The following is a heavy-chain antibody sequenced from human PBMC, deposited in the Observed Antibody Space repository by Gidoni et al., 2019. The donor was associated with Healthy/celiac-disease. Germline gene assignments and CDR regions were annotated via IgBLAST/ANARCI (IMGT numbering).Heavy chain of an antibody. J-gene: IGHJ6*02. V-gene: IGHV3-21*01. D-gene: IGHD3-10*01. CDR3: ARSYYYGSGSYPFYYYYGMDV. Sequence: EVQLVESGGVLVNPGGSLRLSCAASGFTFSRYSMTWVRQAPGKGLEWVSSISSSSSYIYYADSVKGRFTISRDNAKNSLYLQMNSLRAEDTAVYYCARSYYYGSGSYPFYYYYGMDVWGQGTTVTVSS. CDR2: ISSSSSYI. CDR1: GFTFSRYS.